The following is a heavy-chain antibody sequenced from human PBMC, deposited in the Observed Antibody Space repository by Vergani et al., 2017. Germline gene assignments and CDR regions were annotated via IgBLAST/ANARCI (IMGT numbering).Heavy chain of an antibody. CDR1: GFTFSSYA. D-gene: IGHD3-16*02. J-gene: IGHJ4*02. Sequence: EVQLVESGGGLVQPGRSLRLSCAASGFTFSSYAMSWVRQAPGKGLEWVSAISGSGGSTYYADSVKGRFTISRDNSKNTLYLQMNSLRAEDTAVYYCARVYYDYVWGSYPTPDYWGQGTLVTVSS. CDR3: ARVYYDYVWGSYPTPDY. V-gene: IGHV3-23*04. CDR2: ISGSGGST.